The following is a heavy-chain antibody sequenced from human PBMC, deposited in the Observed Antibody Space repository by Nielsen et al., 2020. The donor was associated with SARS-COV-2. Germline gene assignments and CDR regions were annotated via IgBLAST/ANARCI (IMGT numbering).Heavy chain of an antibody. CDR2: IYYSGST. J-gene: IGHJ4*02. V-gene: IGHV4-30-4*01. Sequence: SETLSLTCTVSGGSISSGDYYWNGVRQPPGKGLEWIGHIYYSGSTYYNPSLKSRVTISEDTSKNQFSLNLSSVTAADTAVYYCARTPVTTAFDYWGQGTLVTVSS. CDR1: GGSISSGDYY. D-gene: IGHD4-17*01. CDR3: ARTPVTTAFDY.